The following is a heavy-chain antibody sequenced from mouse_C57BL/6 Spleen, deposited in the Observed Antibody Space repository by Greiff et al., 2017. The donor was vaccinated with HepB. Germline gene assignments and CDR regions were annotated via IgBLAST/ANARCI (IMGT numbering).Heavy chain of an antibody. CDR2: INPNNGGT. CDR3: ARQGQGGLDY. J-gene: IGHJ4*01. V-gene: IGHV1-26*01. D-gene: IGHD3-3*01. Sequence: VQLQQSGPELVKPGASVKISCKASGYTFTDYYMNWVKQSHGKSLEWIGDINPNNGGTSYNQKFKGKATLTVDKSSSTAYMELRSLTSEDSAVYYCARQGQGGLDYWGQGTSVTVSS. CDR1: GYTFTDYY.